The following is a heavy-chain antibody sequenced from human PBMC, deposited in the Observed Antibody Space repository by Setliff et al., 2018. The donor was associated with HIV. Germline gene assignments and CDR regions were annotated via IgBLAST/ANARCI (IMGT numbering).Heavy chain of an antibody. CDR2: MNPNNGHT. CDR3: ARGYTNIEMATTYSYYMDV. V-gene: IGHV1-8*02. J-gene: IGHJ6*03. Sequence: ASVKVSCKASGYSFPLYDISWVRQATGQGLEWMGWMNPNNGHTAFAQKFQGRVAMVRDTSTSTAFMEVNSLTFDDTAIYYCARGYTNIEMATTYSYYMDVWGMGTAVTVSS. D-gene: IGHD1-1*01. CDR1: GYSFPLYD.